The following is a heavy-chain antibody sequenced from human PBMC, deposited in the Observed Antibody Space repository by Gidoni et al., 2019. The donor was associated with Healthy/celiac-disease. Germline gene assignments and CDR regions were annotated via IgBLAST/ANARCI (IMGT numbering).Heavy chain of an antibody. CDR2: IKQDGSEK. Sequence: SSYWMIWVRQAPGKGLEWVANIKQDGSEKYYVDSVKGRFTISRDNAKNSLYLQMNSLRAEDTAVYYCARGGKAAAGYFDYWGQGTLVTVSS. CDR1: SSYW. V-gene: IGHV3-7*03. J-gene: IGHJ4*02. D-gene: IGHD6-13*01. CDR3: ARGGKAAAGYFDY.